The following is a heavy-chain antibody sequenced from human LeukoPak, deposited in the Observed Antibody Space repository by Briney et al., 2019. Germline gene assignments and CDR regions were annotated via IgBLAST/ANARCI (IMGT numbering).Heavy chain of an antibody. D-gene: IGHD2-2*03. CDR1: GYTFTSYG. V-gene: IGHV1-18*01. CDR3: ATGYCSSTNCRIDY. Sequence: AASVKVSCKASGYTFTSYGIGWVRQAPGQGLEWMGWIRVYNGDTNYAQKLQGRVTMTTDTSTSTAYMELRSLRSDDPAVYYCATGYCSSTNCRIDYWGQGTLVSVSS. CDR2: IRVYNGDT. J-gene: IGHJ4*02.